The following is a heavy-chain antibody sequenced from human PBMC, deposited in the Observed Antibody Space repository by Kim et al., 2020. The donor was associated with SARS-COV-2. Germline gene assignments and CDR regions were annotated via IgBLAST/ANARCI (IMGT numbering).Heavy chain of an antibody. CDR1: GGTFSNYD. D-gene: IGHD3-10*01. CDR3: ARVRREYVGNSAIWYFDL. CDR2: IIPTSGIA. Sequence: SVKVSCKASGGTFSNYDVNWVRQAPGQGLEWMGRIIPTSGIAEYSQKFQARVTLIADKSMSAAYMELSSLTSEDTAVYYCARVRREYVGNSAIWYFDLWGRGTLVIVSS. J-gene: IGHJ2*01. V-gene: IGHV1-69*04.